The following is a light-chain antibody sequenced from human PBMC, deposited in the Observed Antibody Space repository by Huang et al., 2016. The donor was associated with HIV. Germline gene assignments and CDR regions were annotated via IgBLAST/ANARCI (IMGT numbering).Light chain of an antibody. Sequence: EVVMTQSPATLSVSPGERATLSCRASQNINSNLAWYQQKPGQTPRLLRDGASSRATGIPARFSGSGSGTEFTLTISSLQSEDFAVYYCQQYNNWPPVTFGQGTKLEIK. V-gene: IGKV3-15*01. CDR3: QQYNNWPPVT. J-gene: IGKJ2*01. CDR2: GAS. CDR1: QNINSN.